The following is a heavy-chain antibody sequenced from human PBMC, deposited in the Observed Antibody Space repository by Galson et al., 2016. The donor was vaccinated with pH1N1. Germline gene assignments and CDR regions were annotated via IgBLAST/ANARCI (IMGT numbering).Heavy chain of an antibody. CDR3: ARTENVYDILTGSSSYYGMDV. J-gene: IGHJ6*02. CDR2: IIPMYGRT. D-gene: IGHD3-9*01. V-gene: IGHV1-69*06. Sequence: SVKVSCKASGGTFSNYAISWVRQAPGQGLEWMGGIIPMYGRTDYAQKFQGTVTITADKSTSTAYMELSRVRLEDTAVYYCARTENVYDILTGSSSYYGMDVWGQGTAVTVSS. CDR1: GGTFSNYA.